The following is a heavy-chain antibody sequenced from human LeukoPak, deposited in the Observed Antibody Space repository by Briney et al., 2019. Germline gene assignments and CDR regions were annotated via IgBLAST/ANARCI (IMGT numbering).Heavy chain of an antibody. V-gene: IGHV1-8*03. CDR1: GYTFTSYD. CDR3: ARSYYDFWSGYPRSYNWFDP. CDR2: VNPNSGNT. D-gene: IGHD3-3*01. Sequence: ASVKVSCKASGYTFTSYDINWVRQATGQGLEWMGWVNPNSGNTGYAQKFQGRVTITRNTSISTAYMELSSLRSEDTTVYYCARSYYDFWSGYPRSYNWFDPWGQGTLVTVSS. J-gene: IGHJ5*02.